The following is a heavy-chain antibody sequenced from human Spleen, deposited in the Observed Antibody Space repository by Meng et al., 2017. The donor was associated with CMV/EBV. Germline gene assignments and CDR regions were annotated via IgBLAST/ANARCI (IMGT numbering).Heavy chain of an antibody. V-gene: IGHV3-73*01. CDR2: IRSKANGHAT. CDR1: GSTFSGSA. CDR3: TRQGSHWALDI. J-gene: IGHJ3*02. D-gene: IGHD6-19*01. Sequence: GESLKISCAASGSTFSGSAMHWVRKASGKGLEWVGRIRSKANGHATAYAASVKGRITISRDDSKNTAYLQMNSLKTEDTAVYYCTRQGSHWALDIWGQGTMVTVSS.